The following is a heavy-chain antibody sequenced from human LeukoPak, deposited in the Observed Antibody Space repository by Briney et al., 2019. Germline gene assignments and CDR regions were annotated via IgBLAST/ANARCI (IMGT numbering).Heavy chain of an antibody. D-gene: IGHD5-24*01. CDR3: ARLAEMATITGYFDY. Sequence: SETLSLTCTVSGGSISSYYWSWIRQPPGKGLEWIGYIYYSGSTNYNPSLKSRVTISVDTSKNQFSLKLSSVTAADTAVYYCARLAEMATITGYFDYWGQGTLVTVSS. CDR1: GGSISSYY. J-gene: IGHJ4*02. V-gene: IGHV4-59*01. CDR2: IYYSGST.